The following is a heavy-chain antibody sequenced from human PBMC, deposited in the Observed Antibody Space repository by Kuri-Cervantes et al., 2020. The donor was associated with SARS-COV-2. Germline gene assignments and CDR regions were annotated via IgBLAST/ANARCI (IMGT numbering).Heavy chain of an antibody. Sequence: ASVKVSCKASGYTFTSYDINWVRQATGQGLEWMGWMNPNSGNTGYAQKFQGRVTITRNTSISTAYMNLSSLRSEDTAVYYCVRVSPAVAWYYYYYMDVWGKGTTVTGSS. CDR1: GYTFTSYD. D-gene: IGHD6-19*01. CDR3: VRVSPAVAWYYYYYMDV. CDR2: MNPNSGNT. J-gene: IGHJ6*03. V-gene: IGHV1-8*03.